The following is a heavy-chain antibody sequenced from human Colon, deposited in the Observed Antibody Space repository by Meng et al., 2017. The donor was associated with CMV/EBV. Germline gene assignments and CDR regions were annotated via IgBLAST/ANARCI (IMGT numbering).Heavy chain of an antibody. Sequence: GGSLRLSCAASGFTFSNYDMHWVRQPAGKGLEWVSSIGTTDDTYYLDSVKGRFTISRENANNSLYLQMNSLRAGDTAMYYCARGWSHTGGWFDPWGQGTLVTVSS. CDR3: ARGWSHTGGWFDP. V-gene: IGHV3-13*01. D-gene: IGHD1-26*01. CDR1: GFTFSNYD. J-gene: IGHJ5*02. CDR2: IGTTDDT.